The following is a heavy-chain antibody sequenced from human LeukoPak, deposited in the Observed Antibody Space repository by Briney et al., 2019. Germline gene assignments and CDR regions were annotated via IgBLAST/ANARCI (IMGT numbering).Heavy chain of an antibody. CDR3: AKDRYCSNGSCYSDS. CDR1: GFTFSSYA. D-gene: IGHD2-15*01. J-gene: IGHJ4*02. Sequence: GGSLRLSCAASGFTFSSYAMSWVRQAPGRGLQWVSTIYGGGGSTYYADSVKGRFTISRDNSKNTLYLQMDSLRAEDTAVYQCAKDRYCSNGSCYSDSWGQGTLVTVSS. V-gene: IGHV3-23*01. CDR2: IYGGGGST.